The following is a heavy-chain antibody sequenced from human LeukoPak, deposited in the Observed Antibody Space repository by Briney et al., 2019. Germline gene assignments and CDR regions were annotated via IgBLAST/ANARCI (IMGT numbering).Heavy chain of an antibody. Sequence: SQTLSLTCTVSGGSISSGGYYWSWIRQHPGKGLEWIGYIYYSGSTYYNPSLKSRVTISVDTSKNQFSLKLSSVTAADTAVYYCARRGGTGNDWYFDLWGRDTLVTVSS. CDR1: GGSISSGGYY. V-gene: IGHV4-31*03. CDR2: IYYSGST. D-gene: IGHD1-1*01. CDR3: ARRGGTGNDWYFDL. J-gene: IGHJ2*01.